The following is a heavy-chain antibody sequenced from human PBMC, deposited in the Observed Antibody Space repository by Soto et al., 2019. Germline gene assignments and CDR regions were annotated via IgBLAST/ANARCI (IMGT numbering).Heavy chain of an antibody. CDR3: ARDPSYYYGSGSYNFGGMDV. CDR2: IYYSGST. CDR1: SGSISSYY. Sequence: SETLSLTCTVSSGSISSYYWSWIRQPPGKGLEWIAYIYYSGSTNYNPSLKSRVTISVDTSKNQFSLKLSSVTAADTAVYYCARDPSYYYGSGSYNFGGMDVWGQGTTVTVSS. J-gene: IGHJ6*02. D-gene: IGHD3-10*01. V-gene: IGHV4-59*01.